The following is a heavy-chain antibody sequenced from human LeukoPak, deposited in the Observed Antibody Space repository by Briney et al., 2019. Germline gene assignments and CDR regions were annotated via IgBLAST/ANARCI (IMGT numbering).Heavy chain of an antibody. CDR2: IYYSGST. D-gene: IGHD6-19*01. J-gene: IGHJ4*02. V-gene: IGHV4-59*01. Sequence: KSGGSLRLSCAASGFTFSDYYMSWIRQPPGKGLEWIGYIYYSGSTNYNPSLKSRVTISVDTSKNQFSLKLSSVTAADTAVYYCAREAVAGAFDHWGKGTLVTVSS. CDR1: GFTFSDYY. CDR3: AREAVAGAFDH.